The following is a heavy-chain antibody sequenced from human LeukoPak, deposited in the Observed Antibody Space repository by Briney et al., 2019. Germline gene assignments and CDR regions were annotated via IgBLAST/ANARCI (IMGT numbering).Heavy chain of an antibody. CDR1: GFTFSSYA. CDR2: ISGSGGST. V-gene: IGHV3-23*01. D-gene: IGHD3-9*01. CDR3: AKDHPITYYDILTGYSTPYYFDY. J-gene: IGHJ4*02. Sequence: GGSLRLSCAASGFTFSSYAMSWVRQAPGKGLEWVSAISGSGGSTYYADSVKGRFTTSRDNSKNTLYLQMNSLRAEDTAVYYCAKDHPITYYDILTGYSTPYYFDYWGQGTLVTVSS.